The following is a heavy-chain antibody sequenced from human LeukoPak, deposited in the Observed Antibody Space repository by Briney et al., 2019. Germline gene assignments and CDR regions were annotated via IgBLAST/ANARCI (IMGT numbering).Heavy chain of an antibody. CDR3: ARGPASTELWLDYFDY. Sequence: PSETLSLTCTVSGGSISSGSYYWSWIRQPAGKGLEWIGRIYTSGSTNYNPSLKSRVTISVDTSKNQFSLKLSSVTAADTAVYYCARGPASTELWLDYFDYWGQGTLVTVSS. V-gene: IGHV4-61*02. CDR2: IYTSGST. D-gene: IGHD3-10*01. CDR1: GGSISSGSYY. J-gene: IGHJ4*02.